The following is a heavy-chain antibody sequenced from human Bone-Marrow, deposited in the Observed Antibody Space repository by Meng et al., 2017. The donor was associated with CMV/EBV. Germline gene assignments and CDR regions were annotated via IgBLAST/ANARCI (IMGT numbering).Heavy chain of an antibody. CDR2: INPNSGGT. Sequence: QVQLWQSGAEVNRPGASVKFSCKASGYTFTGYYRHWVRQAPGQGLEWMGWINPNSGGTNYAQKFQGRVTMTRDTSISTAYMELSRLRSDDTAVYYCARDPISGDSSGTDYWGQGTLVTVSS. J-gene: IGHJ4*02. V-gene: IGHV1-2*02. CDR1: GYTFTGYY. CDR3: ARDPISGDSSGTDY. D-gene: IGHD3-22*01.